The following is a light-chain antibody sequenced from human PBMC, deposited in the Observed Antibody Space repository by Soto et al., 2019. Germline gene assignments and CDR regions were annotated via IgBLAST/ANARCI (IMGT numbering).Light chain of an antibody. CDR1: STDVGGYNY. J-gene: IGLJ1*01. V-gene: IGLV2-8*01. CDR3: SSYAGNNIHYV. CDR2: EVS. Sequence: VLTQPPSASGSAGQSVTISCTGTSTDVGGYNYVSWYQQHPGKAPKLMIYEVSKRPSGVPDRFSGSKSGNTASLTVSGLQAEDEADYYCSSYAGNNIHYVFGTGTKVTVL.